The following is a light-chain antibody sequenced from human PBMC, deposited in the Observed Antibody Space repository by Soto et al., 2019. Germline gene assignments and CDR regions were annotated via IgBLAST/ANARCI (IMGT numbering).Light chain of an antibody. CDR2: GAS. CDR3: QQYGSSIT. CDR1: QSVSSSY. V-gene: IGKV3-20*01. J-gene: IGKJ5*01. Sequence: EFVLTQSPGTLYVSPGERSTLSFRASQSVSSSYLAWYQQKPGQAPRLLIYGASSRATGIPDRFSGSGSGTDFTLTISRLEPEDFAVYYCQQYGSSITFGQGTRLEIK.